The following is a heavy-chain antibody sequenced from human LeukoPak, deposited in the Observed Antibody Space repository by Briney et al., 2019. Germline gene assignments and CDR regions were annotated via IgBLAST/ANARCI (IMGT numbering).Heavy chain of an antibody. CDR3: ARSDGFSGYSSLGDS. CDR2: INPNSGDT. J-gene: IGHJ5*01. D-gene: IGHD3-22*01. CDR1: GYTFTGYY. Sequence: GASVKVSCKASGYTFTGYYLHWLRQAPGQGPEWMGWINPNSGDTNYAQKFQGRVTMNRDTSISTAYMELSRLKTDDTAVYYCARSDGFSGYSSLGDSWGQGTLVTVSS. V-gene: IGHV1-2*02.